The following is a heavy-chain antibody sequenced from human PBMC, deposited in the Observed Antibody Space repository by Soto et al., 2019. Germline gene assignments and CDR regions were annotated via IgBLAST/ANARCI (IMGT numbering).Heavy chain of an antibody. CDR2: ISYDGSNK. V-gene: IGHV3-30*18. J-gene: IGHJ6*02. D-gene: IGHD4-4*01. CDR3: AKSGSGGTVTTYLIGGSYYYYGMDV. CDR1: GFTFSSYG. Sequence: GGSLRLSCAASGFTFSSYGMHWVRQAPGKGLEWVAVISYDGSNKYYADSVKGRFTISRDNSKNTLYLQMNSLRAEDTAVYYCAKSGSGGTVTTYLIGGSYYYYGMDVWGQGTTVTVSS.